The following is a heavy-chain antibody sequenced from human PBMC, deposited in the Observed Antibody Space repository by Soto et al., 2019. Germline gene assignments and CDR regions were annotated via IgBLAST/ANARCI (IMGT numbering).Heavy chain of an antibody. J-gene: IGHJ5*02. Sequence: PSETRSRTGAVSRSSLCRGCYSWSWIRQPPGKGLVWIGYIYHSGGPYYNPSLKSRVTISVDRSKNQFSLKLSSVTAADTAVYYCARVPSPWGQGTLVTVS. CDR3: ARVPSP. V-gene: IGHV4-30-2*01. CDR2: IYHSGGP. CDR1: RSSLCRGCYS.